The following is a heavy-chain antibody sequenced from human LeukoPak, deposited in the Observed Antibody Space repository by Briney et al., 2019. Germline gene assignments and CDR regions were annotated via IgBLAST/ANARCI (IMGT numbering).Heavy chain of an antibody. CDR1: GYSISSGYY. J-gene: IGHJ3*02. CDR2: IYHSGST. D-gene: IGHD3-22*01. Sequence: SETLSLTCVVSGYSISSGYYWGWIRQPPGKGLEWIGSIYHSGSTYYNPSLKSRVTISVDTSKNQFSLKLSSVTAADTAVYYCARRRTMIVVVPNAFDIWGQGTMVTVSS. V-gene: IGHV4-38-2*01. CDR3: ARRRTMIVVVPNAFDI.